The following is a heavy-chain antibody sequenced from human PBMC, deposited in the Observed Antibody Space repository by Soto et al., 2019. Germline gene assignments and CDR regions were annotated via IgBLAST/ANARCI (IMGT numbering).Heavy chain of an antibody. CDR3: ARAFSSSSAVDY. CDR1: GESISSGGYY. J-gene: IGHJ4*02. CDR2: IYDSGSA. D-gene: IGHD6-6*01. V-gene: IGHV4-31*03. Sequence: QVQLQESGPGLVKPSQTLSLTCSVSGESISSGGYYWSWIRQHPGKGLEWIGYIYDSGSAYYNPSLKSRVTISIDTSKNQFTMKLSSVTVADTAVYYCARAFSSSSAVDYWGQGTLITVSS.